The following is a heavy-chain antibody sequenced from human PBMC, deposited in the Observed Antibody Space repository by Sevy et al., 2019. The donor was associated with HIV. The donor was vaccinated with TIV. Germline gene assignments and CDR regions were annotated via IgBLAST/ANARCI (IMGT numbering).Heavy chain of an antibody. D-gene: IGHD2-15*01. V-gene: IGHV3-23*01. CDR3: AKVDGIVVVVAATQVSPYFDY. Sequence: GGSLRLSCAASGFTLSSYGMSWVRQAPGKGLEWVSAISSSGGSTYYADSVKGRFTISRDNSKNTLYLQMNSLRAEDTAVYYCAKVDGIVVVVAATQVSPYFDYWGQGTLVTVSS. CDR2: ISSSGGST. J-gene: IGHJ4*02. CDR1: GFTLSSYG.